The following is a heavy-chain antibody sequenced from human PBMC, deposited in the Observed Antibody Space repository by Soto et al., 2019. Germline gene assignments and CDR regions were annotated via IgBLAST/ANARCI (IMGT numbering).Heavy chain of an antibody. D-gene: IGHD3-10*01. J-gene: IGHJ5*02. Sequence: PSETLSLTCTVSAGSISSGSYFWSWVLQRPGEGLEWIRNIYYTWITYYNLSFNSRVAISVDTSKNHFSLTMTSLTAADTAIYYCARVLITISSQLDRWGQVTLETVSS. V-gene: IGHV4-31*03. CDR2: IYYTWIT. CDR1: AGSISSGSYF. CDR3: ARVLITISSQLDR.